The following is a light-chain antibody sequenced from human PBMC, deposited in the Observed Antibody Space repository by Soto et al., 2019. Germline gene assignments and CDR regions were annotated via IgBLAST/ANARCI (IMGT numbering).Light chain of an antibody. V-gene: IGKV1-6*01. Sequence: AIQMTQSPSSLSASVGDRVTITCRASQGIRDDLGWYQQKPGQAPKLLIYAASSLQTGVPSRFSGSGSGTDFTLTISSLQPEDFASYYCLQDYNYPRTFGQGTKVEIK. J-gene: IGKJ1*01. CDR1: QGIRDD. CDR3: LQDYNYPRT. CDR2: AAS.